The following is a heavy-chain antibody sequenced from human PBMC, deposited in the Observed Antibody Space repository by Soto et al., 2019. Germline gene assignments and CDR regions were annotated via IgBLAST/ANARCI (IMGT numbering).Heavy chain of an antibody. CDR3: ARGQEGSYYYYGMDV. CDR2: ISYDGSNK. D-gene: IGHD3-10*01. J-gene: IGHJ6*02. V-gene: IGHV3-30-3*01. CDR1: GFTFSSYA. Sequence: GGSLRLSCAASGFTFSSYAMHWVRQAPGKGLEWVAVISYDGSNKYYADSVKGRFTISRDNSKNTLYLQMNSLRAEDTAVYYCARGQEGSYYYYGMDVWGQGTTVTVSS.